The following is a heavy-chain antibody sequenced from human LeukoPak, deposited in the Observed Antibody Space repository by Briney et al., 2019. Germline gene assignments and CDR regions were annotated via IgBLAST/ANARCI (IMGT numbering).Heavy chain of an antibody. D-gene: IGHD3-22*01. CDR2: ISSSSSTI. CDR3: ARDLDSSAYTFDY. CDR1: GFTFSDYY. V-gene: IGHV3-11*04. J-gene: IGHJ4*02. Sequence: GGSLRLSCAASGFTFSDYYMTWIRQAPGKGLEWLSYISSSSSTIYYADSVKGRFTISRDNAKNSLYLQMNSLRDEDTAVYFCARDLDSSAYTFDYWGQGTLVTVSS.